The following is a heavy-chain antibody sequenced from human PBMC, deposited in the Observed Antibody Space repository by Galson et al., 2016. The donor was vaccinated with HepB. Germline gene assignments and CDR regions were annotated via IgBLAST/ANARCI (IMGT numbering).Heavy chain of an antibody. J-gene: IGHJ4*02. CDR3: ARVITFYDLMDC. Sequence: SLRLSCAASGFSIRKYWMQWVRLVPGKGLEWVASISDDGGKTYYVDSVKGRFTISRDTAKNSLYLQMNSLRAEDTAVYFWARVITFYDLMDCWGQGAVVTVSS. CDR2: ISDDGGKT. D-gene: IGHD3-3*01. CDR1: GFSIRKYW. V-gene: IGHV3-7*03.